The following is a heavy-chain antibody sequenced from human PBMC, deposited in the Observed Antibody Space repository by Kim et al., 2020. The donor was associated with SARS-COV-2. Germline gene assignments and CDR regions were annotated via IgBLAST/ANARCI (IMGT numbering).Heavy chain of an antibody. Sequence: SETLSLTCTVSGGSISSSSYYWGWIRQPPGKGLEWIGSIYYSGSTYYNPSLKSRVTISVDTSKNQFSLKLSSVTAADTAVYYCARRSGYDIDPWGQGTLVTVSS. CDR2: IYYSGST. V-gene: IGHV4-39*01. D-gene: IGHD5-12*01. CDR3: ARRSGYDIDP. J-gene: IGHJ5*02. CDR1: GGSISSSSYY.